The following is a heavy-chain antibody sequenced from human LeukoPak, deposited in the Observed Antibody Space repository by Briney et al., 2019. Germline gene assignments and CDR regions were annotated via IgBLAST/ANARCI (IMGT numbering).Heavy chain of an antibody. J-gene: IGHJ4*02. V-gene: IGHV4-34*01. CDR3: ARRGYSRGFGY. D-gene: IGHD5-18*01. CDR1: GGSFSGYY. CDR2: INHSGST. Sequence: SETLSLTCAVYGGSFSGYYWSWIRQPPGKGLEWIGEINHSGSTNHNPSLKSRVTISVDTSKNQFSLKLSSVTAADTAVYYCARRGYSRGFGYWGQGTLVTVSS.